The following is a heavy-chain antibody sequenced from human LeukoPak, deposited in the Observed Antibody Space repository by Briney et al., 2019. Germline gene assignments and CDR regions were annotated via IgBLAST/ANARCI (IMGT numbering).Heavy chain of an antibody. Sequence: GGSLRLSCAASGFTFSSYGMHWVRQAPGKRLEWVSAISGSGGSTYYADSVKGRFTISRDNSKNTLYLQMNSLRAEDTAVYYCAKGLGSGSYYKIDYWGQGTLVTVSS. CDR3: AKGLGSGSYYKIDY. CDR2: ISGSGGST. CDR1: GFTFSSYG. J-gene: IGHJ4*02. D-gene: IGHD3-10*01. V-gene: IGHV3-23*01.